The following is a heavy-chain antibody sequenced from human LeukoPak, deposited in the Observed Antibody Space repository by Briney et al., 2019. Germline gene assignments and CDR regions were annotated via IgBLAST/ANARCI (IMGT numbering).Heavy chain of an antibody. V-gene: IGHV3-33*06. Sequence: GGSLRLSCAASGFTFSSYGMHWVRQAPGKGLEWVAVIWYDGSNKYYADSVKGRFTISGDNSKNTLYLRMNSLRAEDTAVYYCAKGAVAGTYYYYYYYMDVWGKGTTVTVSS. CDR2: IWYDGSNK. J-gene: IGHJ6*03. D-gene: IGHD6-19*01. CDR3: AKGAVAGTYYYYYYYMDV. CDR1: GFTFSSYG.